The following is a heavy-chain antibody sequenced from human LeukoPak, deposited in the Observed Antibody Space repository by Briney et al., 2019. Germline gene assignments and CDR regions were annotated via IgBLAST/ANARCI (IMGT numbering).Heavy chain of an antibody. CDR2: IYTSGST. CDR1: GGSISSYY. Sequence: PSETLSLTCTVSGGSISSYYWSWLRQPAGKGLEWIGRIYTSGSTNYNPSLKSRVTMSVDTSKNQFSLKLSSVTAADTAVYYCGRERYSSGWYDYWGQGTLVTVSS. D-gene: IGHD6-19*01. V-gene: IGHV4-4*07. J-gene: IGHJ4*02. CDR3: GRERYSSGWYDY.